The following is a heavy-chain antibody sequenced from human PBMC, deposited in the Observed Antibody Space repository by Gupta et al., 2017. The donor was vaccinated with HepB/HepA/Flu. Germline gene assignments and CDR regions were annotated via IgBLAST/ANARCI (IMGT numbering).Heavy chain of an antibody. V-gene: IGHV4-4*07. CDR1: GGSISSYY. CDR2: IYTSGST. D-gene: IGHD3-22*01. J-gene: IGHJ4*02. Sequence: QVQLQESGPGLVKPSETLSLTCTVSGGSISSYYWRWSRQPAGKGVEWIGRIYTSGSTNYNPSLKSRVTMSVDTSKNQFSLKLSSVTAADTAVYYCAGFSYYYDSAFVYWGQGTLVTVSS. CDR3: AGFSYYYDSAFVY.